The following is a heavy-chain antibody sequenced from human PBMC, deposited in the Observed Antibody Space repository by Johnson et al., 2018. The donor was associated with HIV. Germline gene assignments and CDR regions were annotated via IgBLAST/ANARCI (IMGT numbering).Heavy chain of an antibody. Sequence: VQLVESGGGVVQPGRSLRLSCAASGFTFDDYGMSWVRQAPGKGLEWVANIKQDGSEKYYVDSVKGRFTISRDNAKNSLYLQMNSLRAEDTAVYYCARGRTGTKYDAFDIWGQGTMVTVSS. J-gene: IGHJ3*02. CDR2: IKQDGSEK. CDR1: GFTFDDYG. D-gene: IGHD1-7*01. CDR3: ARGRTGTKYDAFDI. V-gene: IGHV3-7*04.